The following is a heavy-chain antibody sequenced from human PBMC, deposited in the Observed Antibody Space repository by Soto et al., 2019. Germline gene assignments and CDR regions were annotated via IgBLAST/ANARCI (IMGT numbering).Heavy chain of an antibody. D-gene: IGHD6-19*01. Sequence: QVQLVESGGGVVQPGRSLRLSCAASGFTFSSYGMHWVRQAPGKGLERVEVISYDASNKYYGDSVKGRFTISRDNSKNTLYLQMNSLSAEDTAVYYCAKPTVAGSNDLDYWVQGTLVTVS. CDR1: GFTFSSYG. V-gene: IGHV3-30*18. J-gene: IGHJ4*02. CDR2: ISYDASNK. CDR3: AKPTVAGSNDLDY.